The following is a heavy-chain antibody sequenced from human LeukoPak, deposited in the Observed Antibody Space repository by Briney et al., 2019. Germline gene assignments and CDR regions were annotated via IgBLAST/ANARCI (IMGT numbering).Heavy chain of an antibody. V-gene: IGHV3-23*01. CDR1: GFTFKNNA. Sequence: GGSLRLSCAASGFTFKNNAMTWVRLAPGKGLEWVSAINGGGDDTEYADSVKGRFTISRANSKNTLYLQMNSLRVEDTAIYYCAKGQELDDGVFDSWGQGTLVTVSA. D-gene: IGHD1-1*01. CDR3: AKGQELDDGVFDS. CDR2: INGGGDDT. J-gene: IGHJ4*02.